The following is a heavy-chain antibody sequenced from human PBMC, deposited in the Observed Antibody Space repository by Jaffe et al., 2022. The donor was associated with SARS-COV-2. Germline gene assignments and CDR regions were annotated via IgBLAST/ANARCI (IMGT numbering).Heavy chain of an antibody. J-gene: IGHJ4*02. D-gene: IGHD5-12*01. CDR2: IYYSGST. CDR3: ASGVGGGGYDYGGLSYGDLPYYFDY. CDR1: GGSISSGGYY. V-gene: IGHV4-31*03. Sequence: QVQLQESGPGLVKPSQTLSLTCTVSGGSISSGGYYWSWIRQHPGKGLEWIGYIYYSGSTYYNPSLKSRVTISVDTSKNQFSLKLSSVTAADTAVYYCASGVGGGGYDYGGLSYGDLPYYFDYWGQGTLVTVSS.